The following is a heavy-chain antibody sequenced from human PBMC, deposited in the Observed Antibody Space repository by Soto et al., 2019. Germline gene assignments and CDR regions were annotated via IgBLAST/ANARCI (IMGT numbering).Heavy chain of an antibody. D-gene: IGHD3-9*01. Sequence: PSETLSLTCAVYGGSFSGYYWSWIRQPPGKGLEWIGEINHSGSTNYNPSLKSRVTISVDTSKNQFSLKLSSVTAADTAVYYCARGYCDILTGYYDLFDYWGQGTLVTVSS. CDR1: GGSFSGYY. CDR2: INHSGST. V-gene: IGHV4-34*01. J-gene: IGHJ4*02. CDR3: ARGYCDILTGYYDLFDY.